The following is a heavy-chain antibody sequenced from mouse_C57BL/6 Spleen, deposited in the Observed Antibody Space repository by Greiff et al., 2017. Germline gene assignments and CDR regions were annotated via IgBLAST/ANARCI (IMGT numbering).Heavy chain of an antibody. D-gene: IGHD1-1*02. CDR2: INPNTGGT. CDR3: ARRGWFILDY. Sequence: EVQLQQSGPELVKPGASVKISCKASGYTFTDYYMNWVKQSHGTSLEWIGDINPNTGGTSYHQKFKGKATLTVYKSSSTAYMELRSLASEDSAVDYCARRGWFILDYWGQGTTLTVSS. J-gene: IGHJ2*01. V-gene: IGHV1-26*01. CDR1: GYTFTDYY.